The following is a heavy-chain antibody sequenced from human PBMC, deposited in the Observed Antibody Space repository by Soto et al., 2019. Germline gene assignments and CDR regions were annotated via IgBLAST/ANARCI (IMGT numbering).Heavy chain of an antibody. CDR2: ISGSGGST. Sequence: EVQLLESGGGLVQPGGSLRLSCAASGFTFSSYAMSWVRQAPGKGLEWVSAISGSGGSTYYADSVKGRFTISRDNSKNTLYLQMTSLRAEDTAVYYCAKDRDYGDYYYPANNWCDPWGQGTLVTVSS. CDR1: GFTFSSYA. J-gene: IGHJ5*02. CDR3: AKDRDYGDYYYPANNWCDP. D-gene: IGHD4-17*01. V-gene: IGHV3-23*01.